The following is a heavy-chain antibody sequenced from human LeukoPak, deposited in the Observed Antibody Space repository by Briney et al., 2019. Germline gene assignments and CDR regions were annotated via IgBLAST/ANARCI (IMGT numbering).Heavy chain of an antibody. Sequence: SETLSLTCTVSGGSISSSSYYWGWLRQPPGKGLEWIGSIYYSGSTYYNPSLKSRVTISVDTSKNQFSLKLSSVTAADTAVYYCARVGYGSWFDPWGQGTLVTVSS. CDR1: GGSISSSSYY. D-gene: IGHD4-17*01. CDR3: ARVGYGSWFDP. V-gene: IGHV4-39*07. CDR2: IYYSGST. J-gene: IGHJ5*02.